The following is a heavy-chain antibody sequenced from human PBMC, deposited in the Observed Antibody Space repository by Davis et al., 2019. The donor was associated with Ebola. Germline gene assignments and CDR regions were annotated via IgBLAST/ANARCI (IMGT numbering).Heavy chain of an antibody. D-gene: IGHD5-12*01. J-gene: IGHJ4*02. Sequence: GGSLRLSCAASGFTFSSYWMSWVRQAPGKGLEWVANIKQDGSEKYYVDSVKGRLTISRDNAKNSLYLQMNSLRAEDTAVYYCARDRSGYDYLTGFGYFDYWGQGTPVTVSS. V-gene: IGHV3-7*03. CDR2: IKQDGSEK. CDR3: ARDRSGYDYLTGFGYFDY. CDR1: GFTFSSYW.